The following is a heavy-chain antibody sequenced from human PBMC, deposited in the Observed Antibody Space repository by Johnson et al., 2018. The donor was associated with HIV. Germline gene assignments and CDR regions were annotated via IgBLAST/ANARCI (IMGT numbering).Heavy chain of an antibody. V-gene: IGHV3-20*04. J-gene: IGHJ3*02. D-gene: IGHD2-21*01. CDR1: GFTFDDFG. Sequence: VQLLESGGGLVQPGGSLRLSCAASGFTFDDFGMSWVRQAPGKGLEWVSGITWNGGSTGYADSVKGRFTISRDNAKNSLYLQLNSLRAEDTAIYYCAKSRAGGDYDALDIWGQGTMVTVAS. CDR2: ITWNGGST. CDR3: AKSRAGGDYDALDI.